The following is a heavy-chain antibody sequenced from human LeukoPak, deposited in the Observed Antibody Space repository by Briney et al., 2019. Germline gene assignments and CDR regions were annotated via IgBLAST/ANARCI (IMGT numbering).Heavy chain of an antibody. CDR2: INPNSGGT. Sequence: ASVKVSCKASGYTFTGYYMHWVRQAPGQGLEWMGRINPNSGGTNYAQKFQGRGTMTRDTSISTAYMELSRLSSDDTAVYYRPREEFTQQLEEIDYWGQGTLVTVSS. J-gene: IGHJ4*02. D-gene: IGHD6-13*01. CDR1: GYTFTGYY. V-gene: IGHV1-2*06. CDR3: PREEFTQQLEEIDY.